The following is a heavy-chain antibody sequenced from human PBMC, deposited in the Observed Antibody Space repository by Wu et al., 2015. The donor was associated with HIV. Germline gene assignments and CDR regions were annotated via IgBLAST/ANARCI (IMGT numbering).Heavy chain of an antibody. Sequence: QVQLVAVWGVRWKKPGSSVKVSCKASGGTFSSYAISWVRQAPGQGLEWMGGIIPIFGTANYAQKFQGRVTITADESTSTAYMELSSLRSEDTAVYYCASREVGSRARSYYYYYYMDVWGKGTTVTVSS. D-gene: IGHD1-14*01. CDR2: IIPIFGTA. CDR3: ASREVGSRARSYYYYYYMDV. CDR1: GGTFSSYA. J-gene: IGHJ6*03. V-gene: IGHV1-69*12.